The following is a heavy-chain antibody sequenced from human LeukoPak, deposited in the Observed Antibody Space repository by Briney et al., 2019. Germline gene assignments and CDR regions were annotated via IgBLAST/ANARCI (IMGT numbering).Heavy chain of an antibody. CDR1: GFTFSSYA. J-gene: IGHJ3*02. CDR2: ISYDGSNK. V-gene: IGHV3-30*04. D-gene: IGHD6-19*01. CDR3: ARSRSGWYVAAFDI. Sequence: PGRSLRLSCAASGFTFSSYAMHWVRQAPGKGLEWVAVISYDGSNKYYADSVKGRFTISRDNSKNTLYLQMNSLRAEDTAVYYCARSRSGWYVAAFDIWGQGTMVIVSS.